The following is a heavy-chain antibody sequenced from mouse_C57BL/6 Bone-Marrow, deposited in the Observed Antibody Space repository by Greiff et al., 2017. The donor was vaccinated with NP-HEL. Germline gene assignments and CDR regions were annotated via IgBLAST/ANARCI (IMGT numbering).Heavy chain of an antibody. J-gene: IGHJ2*01. V-gene: IGHV1-82*01. CDR1: GYAFSSSW. Sequence: VQLQQSRPELVKPGASVKISCKASGYAFSSSWMNWVKQRPGKGLEWIGRIYPGDGDTNYNGKFKGKATLTADKSSSADYMQLSSLTSEDSAVYFCARTPYYGSGSYYFDYWGKGTTLTVSS. D-gene: IGHD1-1*01. CDR2: IYPGDGDT. CDR3: ARTPYYGSGSYYFDY.